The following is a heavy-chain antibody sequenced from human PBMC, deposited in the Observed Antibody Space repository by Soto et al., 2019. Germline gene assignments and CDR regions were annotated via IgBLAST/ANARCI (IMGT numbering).Heavy chain of an antibody. D-gene: IGHD4-17*01. Sequence: QVHLVQSGPEVKKPGSSVTVSCEASADTFTSHTISWVRQAPGQGLEWMGRIIPSLDMANYAQNFQGRVTITAHKSTNTAYMELSSLRSEDTAIYNCARDVSLYGDFDQWGQAALVTVSS. J-gene: IGHJ4*02. V-gene: IGHV1-69*08. CDR2: IIPSLDMA. CDR3: ARDVSLYGDFDQ. CDR1: ADTFTSHT.